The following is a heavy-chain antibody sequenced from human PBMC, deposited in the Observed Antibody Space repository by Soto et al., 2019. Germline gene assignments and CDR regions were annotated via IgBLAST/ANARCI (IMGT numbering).Heavy chain of an antibody. J-gene: IGHJ6*02. V-gene: IGHV3-33*01. CDR3: ARDAYGDYSFYGMDV. CDR1: AFTFSGYG. Sequence: QVQLVESGGGVGQPGRSLRLSCAASAFTFSGYGMHWVRQAPGKGLEWVAVIWNDGSNKFYGDSVKGRFTISRDNSKNTLYLQMNSLRAEDTAVYYCARDAYGDYSFYGMDVWGQGTTVTVSS. CDR2: IWNDGSNK. D-gene: IGHD2-8*01.